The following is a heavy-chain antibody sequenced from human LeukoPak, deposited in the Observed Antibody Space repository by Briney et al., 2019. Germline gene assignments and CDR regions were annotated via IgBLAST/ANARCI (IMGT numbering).Heavy chain of an antibody. CDR1: GYTLTELS. J-gene: IGHJ4*02. Sequence: ASVKVSCKVSGYTLTELSMHWVRQAPGKGLEWMGGFDPEDGETIYAQKFQGRVTMTEDTSTDTAYMELSSLRAEDTAVYYCAKLGYIKQWLATDYWGQGTLVTVSS. CDR3: AKLGYIKQWLATDY. V-gene: IGHV1-24*01. D-gene: IGHD6-19*01. CDR2: FDPEDGET.